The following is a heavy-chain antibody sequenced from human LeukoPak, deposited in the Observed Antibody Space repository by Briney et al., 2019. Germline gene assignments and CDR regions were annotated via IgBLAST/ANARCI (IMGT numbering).Heavy chain of an antibody. CDR1: CGSISSSQYY. CDR3: ARQISDYYYYYIDV. Sequence: SETLSLTCTVSCGSISSSQYYWSWIRQTPGKGLEWIGTIYYSGTTYYNPSLESRATISEDTSKNQFSLTLRSVTAADTAVYYCARQISDYYYYYIDVWGKGTTVTVSS. V-gene: IGHV4-39*01. J-gene: IGHJ6*03. CDR2: IYYSGTT. D-gene: IGHD3-10*01.